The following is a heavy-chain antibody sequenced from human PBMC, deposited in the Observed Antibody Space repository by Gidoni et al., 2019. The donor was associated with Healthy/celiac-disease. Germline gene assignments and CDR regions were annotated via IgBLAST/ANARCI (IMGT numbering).Heavy chain of an antibody. CDR2: MNPNWGNT. D-gene: IGHD6-19*01. Sequence: QVQLVQSGAEVKKPGASVKVSCKASGYTFTSYDINCVRQATGQGLEWMGGMNPNWGNTGYAQKFQGRVTMTRNTSRSTDDMELSSLRSEDTAVYYCARGRADFDYWGQGTLVTVSS. CDR3: ARGRADFDY. J-gene: IGHJ4*02. V-gene: IGHV1-8*01. CDR1: GYTFTSYD.